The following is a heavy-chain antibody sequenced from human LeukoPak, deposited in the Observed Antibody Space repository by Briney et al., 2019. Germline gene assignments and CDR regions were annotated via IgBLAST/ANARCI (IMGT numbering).Heavy chain of an antibody. J-gene: IGHJ4*02. Sequence: GGSLRLSCAASGFAFSSYVMSWVRQAPGKGLEWVSTISGGGGTTNYADSVKGRFTISRDNSKNTLFVQMNSLRAEDTAIYFCAKATGYNTGWYSSWGQGTLVTVSS. CDR1: GFAFSSYV. D-gene: IGHD6-19*01. CDR3: AKATGYNTGWYSS. CDR2: ISGGGGTT. V-gene: IGHV3-23*01.